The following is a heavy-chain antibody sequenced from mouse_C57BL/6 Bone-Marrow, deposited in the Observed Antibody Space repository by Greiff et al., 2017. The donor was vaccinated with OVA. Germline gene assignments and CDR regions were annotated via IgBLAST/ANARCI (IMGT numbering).Heavy chain of an antibody. V-gene: IGHV4-1*01. J-gene: IGHJ1*03. CDR3: ARRGYGSSYFYWYFDV. D-gene: IGHD1-1*01. CDR1: GIDFSRYW. Sequence: EVKLVESGGGLVQPGGSLKLSCAASGIDFSRYWMSWVRRAPGKGLEWIGEINPDSSTINYAPSLKDKFIISRDNAKNTLYLQMSKVRSEDTALYYCARRGYGSSYFYWYFDVWGTGTTVTVSS. CDR2: INPDSSTI.